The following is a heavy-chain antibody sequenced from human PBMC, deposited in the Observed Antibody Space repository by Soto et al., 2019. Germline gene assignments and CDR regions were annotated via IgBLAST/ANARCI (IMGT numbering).Heavy chain of an antibody. CDR2: IYHSGST. CDR1: GGSISSSNW. D-gene: IGHD1-26*01. V-gene: IGHV4-4*02. Sequence: SETLSLTCAVSGGSISSSNWWRWVRQPPGKGLEWIGEIYHSGSTNYNPSLKSRVTISVDKSRNQFSLKLSSVTAADTAVYYCARVSGSYYYGMDVWGQGTTVTVSS. J-gene: IGHJ6*02. CDR3: ARVSGSYYYGMDV.